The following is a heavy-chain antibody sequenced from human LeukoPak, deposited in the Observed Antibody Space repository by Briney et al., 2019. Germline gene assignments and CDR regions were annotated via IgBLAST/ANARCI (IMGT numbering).Heavy chain of an antibody. J-gene: IGHJ4*02. CDR3: ARAHVGATSVGFDY. CDR1: GFTFSSYE. Sequence: GWSLRLSCAASGFTFSSYEMNWVRQAPGKGLEWVSYISSSGSTIYYADSVKGRFTISRDNAKNSLYLQMNSLRAEDKAVYYCARAHVGATSVGFDYWGQGTLVTVSS. V-gene: IGHV3-48*03. D-gene: IGHD1-26*01. CDR2: ISSSGSTI.